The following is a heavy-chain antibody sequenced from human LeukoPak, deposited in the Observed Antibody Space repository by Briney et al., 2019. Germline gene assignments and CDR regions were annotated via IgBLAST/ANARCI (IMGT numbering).Heavy chain of an antibody. CDR3: ARRQDSSGWYGSDN. J-gene: IGHJ4*02. V-gene: IGHV3-20*04. CDR2: IKWNGGST. CDR1: GFTFDDYA. Sequence: TGGSLRLSCAASGFTFDDYAMSWVRQAPGKGLEWVSGIKWNGGSTGYVDSVKGRFTISRDNAKNSLYLQMNSLRAEDTALYYCARRQDSSGWYGSDNWGQGTLVTVSS. D-gene: IGHD6-19*01.